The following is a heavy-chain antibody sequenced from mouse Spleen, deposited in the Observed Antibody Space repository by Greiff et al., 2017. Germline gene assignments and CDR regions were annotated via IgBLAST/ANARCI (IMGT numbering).Heavy chain of an antibody. J-gene: IGHJ3*01. CDR3: ELEGFAY. Sequence: QVQLQQPGAELVMPGASVKLSCKASGYTFTSYWMHWVKQRPGQGLEWIGEIDPSDSYTNYNQKFKGKATLTVDKSSSTAYMQLSSLTSEDSAVYYCELEGFAYWGQGTLVTVSA. CDR1: GYTFTSYW. D-gene: IGHD4-1*01. CDR2: IDPSDSYT. V-gene: IGHV1-69*01.